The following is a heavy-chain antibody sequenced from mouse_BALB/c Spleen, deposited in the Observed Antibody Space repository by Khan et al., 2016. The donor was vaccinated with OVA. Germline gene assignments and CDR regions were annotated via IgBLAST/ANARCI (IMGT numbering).Heavy chain of an antibody. Sequence: EVELVESGGDLVKPGGSLKLSCVASGFTFSTYGMSWVRQAPDKRLEWVATVSTGGTYTYYPDSVKGRFTIYRDNAKNTLYLQMSGLRSEDTAMFFCTRLAYYYDSEGFAYWGQGTLVTVS. CDR2: VSTGGTYT. J-gene: IGHJ3*01. CDR1: GFTFSTYG. D-gene: IGHD1-1*01. CDR3: TRLAYYYDSEGFAY. V-gene: IGHV5-6*01.